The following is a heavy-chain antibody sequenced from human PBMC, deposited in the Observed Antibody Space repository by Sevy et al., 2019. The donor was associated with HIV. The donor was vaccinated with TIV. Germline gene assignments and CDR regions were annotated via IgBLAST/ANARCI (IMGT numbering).Heavy chain of an antibody. V-gene: IGHV3-72*01. CDR2: IRNKANSYTT. Sequence: GGSLRLSYAASGFTFSDHYMDWVRQAPGKGLEWVGRIRNKANSYTTEYAASVKGRFTISRDDSKNSLYLQMNSLKTEDTAIYYCARDLRSGGAHFDYWGQGTLVTVSS. CDR1: GFTFSDHY. J-gene: IGHJ4*02. CDR3: ARDLRSGGAHFDY. D-gene: IGHD3-16*01.